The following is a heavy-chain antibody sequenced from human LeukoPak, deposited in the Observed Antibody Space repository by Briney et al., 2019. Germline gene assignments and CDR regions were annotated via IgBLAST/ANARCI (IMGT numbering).Heavy chain of an antibody. Sequence: GGSLRLSCSASGFTFSSYAMYWVRQAPGKGLEYVPAITSNGGSAYYADSVEGRFTISRDNSRNTLYLQMSSLRADDTAVYYCVGFRATAGLYWGQGTLVTVSS. J-gene: IGHJ4*02. CDR3: VGFRATAGLY. V-gene: IGHV3-64D*06. CDR1: GFTFSSYA. D-gene: IGHD6-13*01. CDR2: ITSNGGSA.